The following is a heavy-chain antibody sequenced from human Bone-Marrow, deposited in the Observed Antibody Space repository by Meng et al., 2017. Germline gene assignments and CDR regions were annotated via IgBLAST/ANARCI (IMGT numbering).Heavy chain of an antibody. V-gene: IGHV4-39*07. CDR2: IYYSGST. CDR1: GGSISSSSYY. Sequence: ESLKISCTVSGGSISSSSYYWGWIRQPPGKGLEWIGSIYYSGSTYYNPSLKSRVTISVDTSKNQFSLKLSSVTAADTAVYYCARGRRYYYYGMDVWGQGTTVTVSS. CDR3: ARGRRYYYYGMDV. J-gene: IGHJ6*02.